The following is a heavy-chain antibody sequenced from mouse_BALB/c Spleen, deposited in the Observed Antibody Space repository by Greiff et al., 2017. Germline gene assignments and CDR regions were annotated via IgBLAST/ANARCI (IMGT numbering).Heavy chain of an antibody. D-gene: IGHD1-1*02. Sequence: VKLMESGAELAKPGASVKMSCKASGYTFTSYWMHWVKQRPGQGLEWIGYINPSTGYTEYNQKFKDKATLTADKSSSTAYMQLSSLTSEDSAVYYCARGGLWSYAMDYWGQGTSVTVSS. J-gene: IGHJ4*01. CDR3: ARGGLWSYAMDY. CDR2: INPSTGYT. V-gene: IGHV1-7*01. CDR1: GYTFTSYW.